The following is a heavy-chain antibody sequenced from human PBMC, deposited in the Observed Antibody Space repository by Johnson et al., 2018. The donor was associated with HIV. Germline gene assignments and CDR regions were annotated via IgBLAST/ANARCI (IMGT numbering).Heavy chain of an antibody. CDR2: INWNGGST. Sequence: EVQLVESGGGVVRPGGSLRLSCAASGFTFDDYGMSWVRQAPGQGLEWVSGINWNGGSTGYADSVKGRFTISRDNAKNSLYLQMNSLRAEDTALYYCARELLTGYYNVHGAFDIWGQGTMVTVSS. CDR1: GFTFDDYG. D-gene: IGHD3-9*01. CDR3: ARELLTGYYNVHGAFDI. J-gene: IGHJ3*02. V-gene: IGHV3-20*04.